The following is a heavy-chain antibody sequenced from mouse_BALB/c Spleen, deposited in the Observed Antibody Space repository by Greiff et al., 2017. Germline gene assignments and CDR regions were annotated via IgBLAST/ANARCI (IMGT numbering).Heavy chain of an antibody. J-gene: IGHJ3*01. CDR2: IDPANGNT. CDR3: ASLSTMITEGVAY. Sequence: EVQLQQSGAELVKPGASVKLSCTASGFNIKDTYMHWVKQRPEQGLEWIGRIDPANGNTKYDPKFQGKATITADTSSNTAYLQLSSLTSEDTAVYYCASLSTMITEGVAYWGQGTLVTVSA. V-gene: IGHV14-3*02. CDR1: GFNIKDTY. D-gene: IGHD2-4*01.